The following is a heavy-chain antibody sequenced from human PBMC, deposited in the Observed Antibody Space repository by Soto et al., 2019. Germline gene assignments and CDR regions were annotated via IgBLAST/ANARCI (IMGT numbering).Heavy chain of an antibody. V-gene: IGHV1-2*02. CDR3: ARGHMVKFGGVIVAFY. CDR2: INPNSGGT. Sequence: ASVKVSCKASGYTFTGYYMHWVRQAPGQGLEWMGWINPNSGGTNYAQKFQGRVTMTRDMSISTAYMELSRLRSDDTAVYYCARGHMVKFGGVIVAFYWGQGTLVTVSS. J-gene: IGHJ4*02. CDR1: GYTFTGYY. D-gene: IGHD3-16*02.